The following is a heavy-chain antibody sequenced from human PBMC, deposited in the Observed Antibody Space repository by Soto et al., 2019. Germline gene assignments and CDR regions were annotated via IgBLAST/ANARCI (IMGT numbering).Heavy chain of an antibody. Sequence: GASVKVSCKASGGTFSSYAISWLRQAAGQGLEWMGGIIPIFGTANYAQKFQGRVTITADESTSTAYMELSSLRSEDTAVYYCARARFEDLRLGAFDIWGQGTMVTVSS. V-gene: IGHV1-69*13. J-gene: IGHJ3*02. CDR2: IIPIFGTA. CDR1: GGTFSSYA. CDR3: ARARFEDLRLGAFDI. D-gene: IGHD3-9*01.